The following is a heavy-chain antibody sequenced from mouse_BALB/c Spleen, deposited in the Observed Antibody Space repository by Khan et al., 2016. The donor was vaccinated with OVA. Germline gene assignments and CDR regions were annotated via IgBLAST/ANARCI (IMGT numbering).Heavy chain of an antibody. J-gene: IGHJ3*01. CDR3: ARSTYKYAFAY. CDR1: GDSITSGF. D-gene: IGHD1-3*01. CDR2: MIYSGYT. Sequence: LQLEESGPSLVQPSQTLSLTCSVTGDSITSGFWSWVRKFPGNKLEYMGYMIYSGYTYYNPSLKGRFSITRHTSTNQYYLQLNSVTTEDTATYYCARSTYKYAFAYWGQGALVTVSA. V-gene: IGHV3-8*02.